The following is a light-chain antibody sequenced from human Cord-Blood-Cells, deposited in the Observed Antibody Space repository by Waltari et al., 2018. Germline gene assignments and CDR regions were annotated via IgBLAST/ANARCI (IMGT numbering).Light chain of an antibody. Sequence: DIQMTQSTSSLSASVGDRVTITCRASQSISSYLNLYQQKPGKAPKLLIYAASSLQSGVPSWFSGSGSGTDFTLTISRLQPEDFATYYCQQNYSTPQTFGQGTKVEIK. V-gene: IGKV1-39*01. CDR3: QQNYSTPQT. J-gene: IGKJ1*01. CDR1: QSISSY. CDR2: AAS.